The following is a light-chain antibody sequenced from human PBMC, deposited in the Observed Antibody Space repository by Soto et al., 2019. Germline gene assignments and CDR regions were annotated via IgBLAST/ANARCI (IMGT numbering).Light chain of an antibody. V-gene: IGLV2-11*01. CDR3: CSYARSYSV. CDR2: DVS. Sequence: QSALTQPRSVSGSPGQSVTISCTGTSSDVGGYNYVCWYLQHPGKAPKLMFYDVSKRPSGVPDRFSGSKSGNTASLTISGLQAEDEADYFCCSYARSYSVFGNGTKVTVL. CDR1: SSDVGGYNY. J-gene: IGLJ1*01.